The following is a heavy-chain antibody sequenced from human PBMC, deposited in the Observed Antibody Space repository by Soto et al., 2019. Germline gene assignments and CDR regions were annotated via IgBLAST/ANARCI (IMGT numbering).Heavy chain of an antibody. CDR3: ARDRIYSSSWYDY. D-gene: IGHD6-13*01. J-gene: IGHJ4*02. CDR1: GFTFSSYS. V-gene: IGHV3-30*03. CDR2: ISYDGSNK. Sequence: PGGSLRLSCAASGFTFSSYSMNWVRQAPGKGLEWVAVISYDGSNKYYADSVKGRFTISRDNSKNTLYLQMNSLRAEDTAVYYCARDRIYSSSWYDYWGQGTLVTVSS.